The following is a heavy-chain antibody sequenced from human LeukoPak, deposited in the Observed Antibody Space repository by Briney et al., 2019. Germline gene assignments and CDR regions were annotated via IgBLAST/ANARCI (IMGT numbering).Heavy chain of an antibody. J-gene: IGHJ4*02. V-gene: IGHV1-8*01. CDR2: MSPNSGDT. CDR1: GYTFTSYD. CDR3: ARDPFDY. Sequence: ASVKVSCKASGYTFTSYDFNWGRQATGQRPEWMGWMSPNSGDTGYAQKFQDRVTMTRNTSISTAYMELSSLRSDDTAVYYCARDPFDYWGQGTLVTVSS.